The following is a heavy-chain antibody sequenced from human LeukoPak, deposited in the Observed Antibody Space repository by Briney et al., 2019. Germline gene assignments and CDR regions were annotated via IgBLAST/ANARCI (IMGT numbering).Heavy chain of an antibody. CDR2: IFYSGST. CDR3: ARRGITYSTSYFDS. J-gene: IGHJ4*02. CDR1: GASLSSSSF. D-gene: IGHD2-2*01. V-gene: IGHV4-39*01. Sequence: SETLSLTCTVSGASLSSSSFWGWIRRPPGRGLEWIRHIFYSGSTYYNPSLKSRVTLSVDTSDNQFSLKLSSVTATDTAIYYCARRGITYSTSYFDSWGQGVLVTVSP.